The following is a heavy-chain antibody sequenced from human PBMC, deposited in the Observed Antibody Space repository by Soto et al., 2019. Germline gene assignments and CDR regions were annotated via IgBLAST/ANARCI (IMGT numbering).Heavy chain of an antibody. Sequence: EVQLLESGGGLVQPGGSLRLSCAASGFTFSSYAMRWVRQAPVKGLEWVSAISGSGGSTYYADSVKGRFTISRDNSKNTLYLQMNILRAEDTALYYCARRGSGSYYDYWGQGTLVTVSS. J-gene: IGHJ4*02. D-gene: IGHD1-26*01. CDR1: GFTFSSYA. CDR2: ISGSGGST. V-gene: IGHV3-23*01. CDR3: ARRGSGSYYDY.